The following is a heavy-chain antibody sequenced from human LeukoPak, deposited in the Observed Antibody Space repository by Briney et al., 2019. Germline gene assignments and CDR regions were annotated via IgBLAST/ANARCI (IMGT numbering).Heavy chain of an antibody. CDR1: GGSISSSSYY. Sequence: TSETLSLTCTVSGGSISSSSYYWGWIRQPPGKGLEWIGSIYYSGSTYYNPSLKSRVTTSVDTSENQFSLKLSSVTAADTAVYYCARHSYYDSSGYYPDAFDIWGQGTMVTVSS. D-gene: IGHD3-22*01. J-gene: IGHJ3*02. CDR2: IYYSGST. V-gene: IGHV4-39*01. CDR3: ARHSYYDSSGYYPDAFDI.